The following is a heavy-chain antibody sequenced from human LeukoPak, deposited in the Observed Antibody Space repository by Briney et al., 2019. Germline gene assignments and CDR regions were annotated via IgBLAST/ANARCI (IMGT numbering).Heavy chain of an antibody. CDR1: GFTFSSYG. Sequence: PGRSLRLSCAASGFTFSSYGMHWVRQASGKGLEWVAVIWYDGSNKYYADSVKGRFTISRDNSKNTLYLQMNSLRAEDTAVYYCARDRDELGYDSSGYYLTNWFDPWGQGTLVTVSS. V-gene: IGHV3-33*01. D-gene: IGHD3-22*01. CDR3: ARDRDELGYDSSGYYLTNWFDP. J-gene: IGHJ5*02. CDR2: IWYDGSNK.